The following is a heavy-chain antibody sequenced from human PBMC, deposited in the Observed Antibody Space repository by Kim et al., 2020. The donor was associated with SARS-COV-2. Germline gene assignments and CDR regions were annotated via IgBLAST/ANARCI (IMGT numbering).Heavy chain of an antibody. CDR1: GGSISSGGYY. Sequence: SQTLSLTCTVSGGSISSGGYYWSWIRQHPGKGLEWIGYIYYSGSTYYNPSLKSRVTISVDTSKNQFSLKLSSVTAADTAVYYCARDAHYSSSWYAEVHAFDIWGQGTMVTVSS. V-gene: IGHV4-31*03. CDR3: ARDAHYSSSWYAEVHAFDI. CDR2: IYYSGST. D-gene: IGHD6-13*01. J-gene: IGHJ3*02.